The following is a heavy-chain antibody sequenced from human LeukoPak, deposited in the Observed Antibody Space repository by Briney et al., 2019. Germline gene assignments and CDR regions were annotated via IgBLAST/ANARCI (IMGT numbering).Heavy chain of an antibody. V-gene: IGHV3-30*18. CDR1: GFTFSSYG. CDR3: AKDSSGSSQYYGMDV. Sequence: GGSLRLSCAASGFTFSSYGMHWVRQAPGKGLEWVAVISYDGSNKYYADSVKGRFTISRDNSKNTLYLQMNSLRAEDTAVYYCAKDSSGSSQYYGMDVWGQGTTVTVSS. D-gene: IGHD1-26*01. J-gene: IGHJ6*02. CDR2: ISYDGSNK.